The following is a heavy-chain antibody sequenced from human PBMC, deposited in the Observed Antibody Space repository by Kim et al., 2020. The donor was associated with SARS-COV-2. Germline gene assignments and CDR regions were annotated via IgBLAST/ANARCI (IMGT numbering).Heavy chain of an antibody. CDR2: ISGSGGST. CDR1: GFTFSSYA. J-gene: IGHJ6*02. Sequence: GGSLRLSCAASGFTFSSYAMSWVRQAPGKGLEWVSAISGSGGSTYYADSVKGRFTISRDNSKNTLYLQMNSLRAEDTAVYYCAKDLGGYCSGGSCPDYYYYGMDVWGQGTTVTVSS. D-gene: IGHD2-15*01. V-gene: IGHV3-23*01. CDR3: AKDLGGYCSGGSCPDYYYYGMDV.